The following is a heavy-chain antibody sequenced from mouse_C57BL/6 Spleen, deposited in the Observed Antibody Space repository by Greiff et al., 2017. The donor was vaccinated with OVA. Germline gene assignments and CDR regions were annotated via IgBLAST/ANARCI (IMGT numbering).Heavy chain of an antibody. V-gene: IGHV1-80*01. D-gene: IGHD1-1*01. CDR2: IYPGDGDT. J-gene: IGHJ2*01. CDR3: AREGNYGSSPYFDY. CDR1: GYAFSSYW. Sequence: VQLQQSGAELVKPGASVKISCKASGYAFSSYWMNWVKQRPGQGLEWIGQIYPGDGDTNDNGKFKGKATLAADKSSSTAYMQLSSLTSEDSAVYFCAREGNYGSSPYFDYWGQGTTLTVSS.